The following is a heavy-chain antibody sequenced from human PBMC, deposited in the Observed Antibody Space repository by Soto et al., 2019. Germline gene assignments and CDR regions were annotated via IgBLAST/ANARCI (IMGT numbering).Heavy chain of an antibody. V-gene: IGHV4-4*07. CDR2: IYTSGST. CDR1: GGSISSYY. D-gene: IGHD2-15*01. J-gene: IGHJ6*02. Sequence: KPSETLSLTCTVSGGSISSYYWSWIRQPAGKGLEWIGRIYTSGSTNYNPSLKSRVTMSVDTSKNQFSLKLSSVTAADTAVYYCARDSLMVVAATFGSYYYGMDVWGQGTTVTVS. CDR3: ARDSLMVVAATFGSYYYGMDV.